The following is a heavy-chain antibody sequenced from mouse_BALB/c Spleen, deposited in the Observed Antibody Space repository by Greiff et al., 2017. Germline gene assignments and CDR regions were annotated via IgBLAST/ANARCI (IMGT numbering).Heavy chain of an antibody. J-gene: IGHJ1*01. D-gene: IGHD2-14*01. Sequence: EVKLMESGGDLVKPGGSLKLSCAASGFTFSSYGMSWVRQTPDKRLEWVATISSGGSYTYYPDSVKGRFTISRDNAKNTLYLQMSSLKSEDTAMYYCARWAYYGYGSWYLDVWGAGTTVTVSS. CDR1: GFTFSSYG. V-gene: IGHV5-6*01. CDR2: ISSGGSYT. CDR3: ARWAYYGYGSWYLDV.